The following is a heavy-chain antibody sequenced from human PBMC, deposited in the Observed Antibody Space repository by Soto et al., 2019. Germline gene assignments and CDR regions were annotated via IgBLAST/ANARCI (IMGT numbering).Heavy chain of an antibody. D-gene: IGHD6-13*01. CDR1: GGSFSGYY. V-gene: IGHV4-34*01. J-gene: IGHJ4*02. Sequence: QVQLQQWGAGLLKPSDTLSLTCAVYGGSFSGYYWSWIRQPPGKGLEWIGEINHSGSTNYNPSLKSRVTISVDTSKNQFSLKLSSVTAADTAVYYCARGAAAGANYWGQGTLVTVSS. CDR3: ARGAAAGANY. CDR2: INHSGST.